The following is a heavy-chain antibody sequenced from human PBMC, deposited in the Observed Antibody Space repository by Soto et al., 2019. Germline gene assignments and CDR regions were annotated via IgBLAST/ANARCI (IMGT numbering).Heavy chain of an antibody. V-gene: IGHV3-23*01. D-gene: IGHD2-2*01. J-gene: IGHJ4*02. CDR2: ISGSGGST. Sequence: GGSLRLSCAASGFTFSSYAMSWVRQAPGKGLEWVSAISGSGGSTYYADSVKGRFTISRDNSRNTLYLQMNSLRAEDTAVSYCAKDRYCSSTSSNRPCYKWGRGTLVTVSS. CDR3: AKDRYCSSTSSNRPCYK. CDR1: GFTFSSYA.